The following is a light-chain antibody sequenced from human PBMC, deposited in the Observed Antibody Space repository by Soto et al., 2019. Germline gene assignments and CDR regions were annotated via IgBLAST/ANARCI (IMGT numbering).Light chain of an antibody. V-gene: IGLV2-14*01. Sequence: QSALTQPASVSGSPGQSITISCTGTSSDVGGYNYVSWYQQHPGKAPKLMIYEVSNRPSGVSNRFSGSKSGNTASLTISGLQAEDEADYYCSSYTSSSNRIYVFGTGTKVTVL. CDR3: SSYTSSSNRIYV. CDR2: EVS. J-gene: IGLJ1*01. CDR1: SSDVGGYNY.